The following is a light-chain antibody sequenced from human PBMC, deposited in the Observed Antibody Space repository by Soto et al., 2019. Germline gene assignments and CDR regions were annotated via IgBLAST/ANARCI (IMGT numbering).Light chain of an antibody. J-gene: IGLJ1*01. V-gene: IGLV2-14*03. CDR3: SSYTSSSTYG. CDR2: DIS. CDR1: SSDVGGYNY. Sequence: QSVLTQPASVSGSPGQSITISCTGTSSDVGGYNYVSWYQHHPGKAPKLMIYDISNRPSGVSNRFSGSKSGNTASLTFSGLQAEDEADYYCSSYTSSSTYGFGTGTKVTVL.